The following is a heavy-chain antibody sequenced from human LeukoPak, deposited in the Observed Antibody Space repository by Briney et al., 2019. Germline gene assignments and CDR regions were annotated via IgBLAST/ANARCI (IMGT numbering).Heavy chain of an antibody. CDR1: GFTFSSYS. Sequence: GGSLRLSCAASGFTFSSYSMNWVRQAPGKGLEWVSYISSSSSTIYYADSVKGRFTISRDNAKNSLYLQMNSLRAEDTAVYYCARDLGGSCYSGCYYYGMDVWGQGTTVTVPS. CDR2: ISSSSSTI. D-gene: IGHD2-15*01. V-gene: IGHV3-48*01. CDR3: ARDLGGSCYSGCYYYGMDV. J-gene: IGHJ6*02.